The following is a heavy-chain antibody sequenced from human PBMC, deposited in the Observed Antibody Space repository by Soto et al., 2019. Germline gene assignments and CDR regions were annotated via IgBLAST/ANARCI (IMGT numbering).Heavy chain of an antibody. J-gene: IGHJ6*02. D-gene: IGHD4-17*01. CDR2: IIPIFGTA. CDR3: ARDMILTTVTNYYYGMDV. CDR1: GGTFSSYA. Sequence: SVKVSCKASGGTFSSYAISWVRQAPGQGLEWMGGIIPIFGTANYAQKFQGRVTITADESTSTAYMELSSLRSEDTAVYYCARDMILTTVTNYYYGMDVWGQGTTVTVSS. V-gene: IGHV1-69*13.